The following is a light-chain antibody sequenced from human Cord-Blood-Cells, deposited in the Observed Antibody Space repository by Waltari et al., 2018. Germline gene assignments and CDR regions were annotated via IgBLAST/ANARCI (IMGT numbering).Light chain of an antibody. CDR2: DVS. CDR3: CSYAGGYTWV. CDR1: SSDVGGYNY. V-gene: IGLV2-11*01. Sequence: QSALNQPRSVSGSPGQSVTIPCPGTSSDVGGYNYVSWYQQHPGKAPKRMIYDVSKRPSGVPDRFSGSKSGNTASLTISGLQAEDEADYYCCSYAGGYTWVFGGGTKLTVL. J-gene: IGLJ3*02.